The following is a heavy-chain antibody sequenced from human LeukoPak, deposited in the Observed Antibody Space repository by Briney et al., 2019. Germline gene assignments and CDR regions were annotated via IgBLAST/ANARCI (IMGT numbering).Heavy chain of an antibody. CDR2: ISTVSTYT. D-gene: IGHD6-25*01. J-gene: IGHJ6*03. CDR3: ARDGSGFYLYNYMDV. V-gene: IGHV3-21*01. Sequence: PGGSLRLSCAPSGFTFSDYSMNWVRQAPGKGLEWVASISTVSTYTFYADSVKGRFTISRDNVRNSLYLQMSSLGAEDTAVYHCARDGSGFYLYNYMDVWGKGTTVTVSS. CDR1: GFTFSDYS.